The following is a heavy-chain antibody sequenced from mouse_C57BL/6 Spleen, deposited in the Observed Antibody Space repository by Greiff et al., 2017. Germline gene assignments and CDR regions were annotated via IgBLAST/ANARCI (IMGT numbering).Heavy chain of an antibody. D-gene: IGHD1-1*01. J-gene: IGHJ2*01. CDR2: IYPGNGDT. CDR1: GYTFTSYN. Sequence: LQQSGAELVRPGASVKMSCKASGYTFTSYNMNWVKQTPRQGLEWIGAIYPGNGDTSYNQKFKGKATLTVDKSSSTAYMQLSSLTSEDSAVYFCARSTTVPYFDYWGQGNTRTVFS. CDR3: ARSTTVPYFDY. V-gene: IGHV1-12*01.